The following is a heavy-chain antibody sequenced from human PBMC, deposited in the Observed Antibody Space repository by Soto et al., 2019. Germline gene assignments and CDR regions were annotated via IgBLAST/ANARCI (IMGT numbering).Heavy chain of an antibody. D-gene: IGHD3-10*01. CDR2: ISGSGGST. Sequence: EVQLLESGGGLIQPGGSLRLSCAASGFTFSSYAMSWVRQAPGKGLEWVSAISGSGGSTYYADSVKGLFTISRDNSKNTLYLQMNSLRAEDTAVYYCAKDLNDMVRGVITDYWGQGTLVTVSS. CDR1: GFTFSSYA. CDR3: AKDLNDMVRGVITDY. V-gene: IGHV3-23*01. J-gene: IGHJ4*02.